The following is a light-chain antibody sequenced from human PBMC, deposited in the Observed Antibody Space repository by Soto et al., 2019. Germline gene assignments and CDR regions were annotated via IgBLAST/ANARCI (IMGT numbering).Light chain of an antibody. CDR3: QQLNNFPFT. J-gene: IGKJ3*01. CDR2: AAS. Sequence: DIQLTQSPSSLSASVGDRVTITCRASQGISSFLAWYQQRPGRAPKLLIYAASTLQSGVPSRFSGSGSGTEFTLTISSLQPEDFATYYCQQLNNFPFTFGPGTKADIK. V-gene: IGKV1-9*01. CDR1: QGISSF.